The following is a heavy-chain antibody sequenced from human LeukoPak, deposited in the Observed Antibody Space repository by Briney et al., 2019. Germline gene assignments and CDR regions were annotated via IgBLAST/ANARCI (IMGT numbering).Heavy chain of an antibody. V-gene: IGHV4-39*01. CDR1: GGSISSSSYY. CDR2: IYYSGST. J-gene: IGHJ4*02. CDR3: ARSRGYSYGTTFLDY. Sequence: KPSETLSLTCTVSGGSISSSSYYWGWIRQPPGKGLEWIGSIYYSGSTYYNPSLKSRVTISVDTSKNQFSLKLSSVTAADTAVYYCARSRGYSYGTTFLDYWGQGTLVTVSS. D-gene: IGHD5-18*01.